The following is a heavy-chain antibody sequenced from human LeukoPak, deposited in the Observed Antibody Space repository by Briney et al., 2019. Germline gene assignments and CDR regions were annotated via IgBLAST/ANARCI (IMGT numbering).Heavy chain of an antibody. J-gene: IGHJ4*02. CDR3: ARFYGAKAFDY. D-gene: IGHD4-17*01. Sequence: PGGSLRLSCAASGFTFSSYWMSWVRQAPWKGLEWVANIKQDGSEKYYVDSVKGRFTISRDNAKNSLYLQMNSLRAEDTAVYYCARFYGAKAFDYWGQGTLVTVSS. CDR2: IKQDGSEK. V-gene: IGHV3-7*01. CDR1: GFTFSSYW.